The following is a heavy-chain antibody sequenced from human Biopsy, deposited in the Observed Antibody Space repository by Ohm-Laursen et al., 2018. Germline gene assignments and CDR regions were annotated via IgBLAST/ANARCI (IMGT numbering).Heavy chain of an antibody. D-gene: IGHD1-26*01. J-gene: IGHJ4*02. CDR1: GGSMSSYY. V-gene: IGHV4-59*01. CDR2: IWSSGTT. Sequence: SETLSLTCTVSGGSMSSYYWTWIRQPPGKGLEWIGYIWSSGTTDYNPSLQSRVSMSLELSTDQFSLKVDSVTAAGTAVYYCARVVGAATGFDQWGQGIPVTVSS. CDR3: ARVVGAATGFDQ.